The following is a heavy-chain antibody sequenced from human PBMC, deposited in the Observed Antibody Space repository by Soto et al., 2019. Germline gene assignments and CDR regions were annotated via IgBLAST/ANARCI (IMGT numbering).Heavy chain of an antibody. CDR2: ISWNSGSI. CDR1: GFTFDDYA. V-gene: IGHV3-9*01. Sequence: EVPLVESGGGLVQPGRSLRLSCAASGFTFDDYAMHWVRQAPGKGLEWVSGISWNSGSIGYADSVKGRFTISRDNAKNSLYLQMNSLRAEDTALYYCAKSAIFGVVSPYYFDYWGQGTLVTVSS. CDR3: AKSAIFGVVSPYYFDY. D-gene: IGHD3-3*01. J-gene: IGHJ4*02.